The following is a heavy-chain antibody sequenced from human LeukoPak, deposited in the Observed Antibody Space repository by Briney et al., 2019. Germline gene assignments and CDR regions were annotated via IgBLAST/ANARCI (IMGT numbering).Heavy chain of an antibody. Sequence: ASVKVSCKASGYTFTSYYMHWVRQAPGQGLEWMGIINPSGGSTSYAQKFQGRVTMTRDMSTSTAYMELRSLRSDDTAVYYCARIRVGGYAYYFDYWGQGTLVTVSS. CDR3: ARIRVGGYAYYFDY. J-gene: IGHJ4*02. V-gene: IGHV1-46*01. CDR2: INPSGGST. D-gene: IGHD3-22*01. CDR1: GYTFTSYY.